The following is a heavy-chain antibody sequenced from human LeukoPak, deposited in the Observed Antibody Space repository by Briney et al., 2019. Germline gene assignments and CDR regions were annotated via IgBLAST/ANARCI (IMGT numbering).Heavy chain of an antibody. CDR3: ARDPGTYYDFWSGYYDANYYYGMDV. CDR2: IWYDGSKK. D-gene: IGHD3-3*01. Sequence: GGSLRLSCAASGFTFSSYGMHWVRQAPGKGLEWVAVIWYDGSKKYYADSVKGRFTISRDNSKNTLYLQMNSLRAEDTAVYYCARDPGTYYDFWSGYYDANYYYGMDVWGQGTTATVSS. CDR1: GFTFSSYG. V-gene: IGHV3-33*01. J-gene: IGHJ6*02.